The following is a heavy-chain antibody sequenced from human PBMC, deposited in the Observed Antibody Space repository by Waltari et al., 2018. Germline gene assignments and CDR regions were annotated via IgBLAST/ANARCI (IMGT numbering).Heavy chain of an antibody. J-gene: IGHJ6*02. V-gene: IGHV4-59*01. CDR2: IYYSGST. CDR3: ARGFTNGDYYYGMDV. CDR1: GGSISSYY. Sequence: QVQLQESGPGLVKPSETLSLTCTVSGGSISSYYWSWIRPPPGKGLEWIGYIYYSGSTNYNPSLKSRVTIAVDTSKNQFSLKLSSVTAADTAVYYCARGFTNGDYYYGMDVWGQGTTVTVSS. D-gene: IGHD2-8*01.